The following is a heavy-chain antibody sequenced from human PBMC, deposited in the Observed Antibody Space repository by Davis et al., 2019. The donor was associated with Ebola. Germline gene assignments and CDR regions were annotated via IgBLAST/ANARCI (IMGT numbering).Heavy chain of an antibody. V-gene: IGHV3-30-3*01. Sequence: GESLEISCADSGFTFSSYAMHWVRQAPGKGLEWVAVMSYDGTNKYYADSVKGRFTISRDNFKNTLYLQMNSLRVEDTAVYYCARSREYSYGPLLDYWGQGTLVTVSS. J-gene: IGHJ4*02. CDR3: ARSREYSYGPLLDY. CDR2: MSYDGTNK. CDR1: GFTFSSYA. D-gene: IGHD5-18*01.